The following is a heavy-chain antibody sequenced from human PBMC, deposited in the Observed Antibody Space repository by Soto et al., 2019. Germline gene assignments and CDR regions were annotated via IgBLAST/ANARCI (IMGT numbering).Heavy chain of an antibody. D-gene: IGHD3-16*02. J-gene: IGHJ4*02. Sequence: PGGSLRLSCAVSGFTFSNYCMSWVRQAPGKGLEWVSSISSSSSYIYYADSVKGRFTISRDNAKNSLYLQMNSLRAEDTAVYYCARSLLYDYIWGSYRSPDYRGQGTLVTVPS. V-gene: IGHV3-21*01. CDR2: ISSSSSYI. CDR1: GFTFSNYC. CDR3: ARSLLYDYIWGSYRSPDY.